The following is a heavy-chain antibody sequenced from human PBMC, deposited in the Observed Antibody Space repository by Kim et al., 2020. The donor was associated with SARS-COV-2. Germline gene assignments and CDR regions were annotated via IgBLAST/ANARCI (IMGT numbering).Heavy chain of an antibody. J-gene: IGHJ4*02. Sequence: SETLSLTCTVSGGSITSSSYCWGWLRQPPGKGLEWIGSIYYSGSTYYNPSLKSRVTITVDTSKIQFSLRLSSVTAADTAVYHCASGVRGLIDLFDYWCQGTLDTVST. D-gene: IGHD3-10*01. V-gene: IGHV4-39*07. CDR1: GGSITSSSYC. CDR2: IYYSGST. CDR3: ASGVRGLIDLFDY.